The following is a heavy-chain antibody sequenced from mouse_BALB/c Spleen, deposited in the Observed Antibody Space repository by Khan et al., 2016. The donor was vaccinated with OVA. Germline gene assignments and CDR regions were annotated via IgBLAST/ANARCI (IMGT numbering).Heavy chain of an antibody. CDR2: ISYSGRT. CDR3: ARTARIKY. CDR1: GYSITSGYG. D-gene: IGHD1-2*01. J-gene: IGHJ2*01. V-gene: IGHV3-2*02. Sequence: EVQLQESGPGLVKPSQSLSLTCTVTGYSITSGYGWNWIRQFPGNKLEWMGYISYSGRTTYNPYLKSRISLTRDTSKNQFFLQLNSVTTDDTATYYCARTARIKYWGQGTTLTVAS.